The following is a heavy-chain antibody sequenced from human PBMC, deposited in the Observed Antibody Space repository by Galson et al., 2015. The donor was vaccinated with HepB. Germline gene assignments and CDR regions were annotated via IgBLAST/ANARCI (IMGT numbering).Heavy chain of an antibody. CDR1: GYTFTSYG. CDR3: ARESEDVTVTNEPFDY. D-gene: IGHD4-11*01. J-gene: IGHJ4*02. Sequence: SVKVSCKASGYTFTSYGISWVRQAPGQGLEWMGWISAYNGNTNYAQKLQGRVTMTTDTSTSTAYMELRSLRSDDTAVYYCARESEDVTVTNEPFDYWGQGTLVTVSS. V-gene: IGHV1-18*01. CDR2: ISAYNGNT.